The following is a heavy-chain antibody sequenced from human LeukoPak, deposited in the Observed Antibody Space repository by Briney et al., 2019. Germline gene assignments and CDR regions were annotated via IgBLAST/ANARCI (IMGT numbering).Heavy chain of an antibody. D-gene: IGHD1-26*01. J-gene: IGHJ4*02. V-gene: IGHV3-30-3*01. CDR1: GFIFSNYA. CDR3: AREGLLELLLIDY. Sequence: GGSLRLSCAASGFIFSNYAMSWVRQAPGKGLEWVAVISYDGSNKYYADSVKGRFTISRDNSKNTLYLQMNSLRAEDTAVYYCAREGLLELLLIDYWGQGTLVTVSS. CDR2: ISYDGSNK.